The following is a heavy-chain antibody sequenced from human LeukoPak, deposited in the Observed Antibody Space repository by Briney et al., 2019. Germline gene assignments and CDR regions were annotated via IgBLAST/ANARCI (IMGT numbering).Heavy chain of an antibody. Sequence: PGGSLRLSCATSGFTFDDYDMHWVRHAPGKGLEWVSGISWDSGSIGYADSVKDRFTISRDNSKNTLYLQMNSLRAEDTAVYYCARFLTVTTYAFDIWGQGTMVTVSS. J-gene: IGHJ3*02. CDR2: ISWDSGSI. V-gene: IGHV3-9*01. CDR3: ARFLTVTTYAFDI. CDR1: GFTFDDYD. D-gene: IGHD4-17*01.